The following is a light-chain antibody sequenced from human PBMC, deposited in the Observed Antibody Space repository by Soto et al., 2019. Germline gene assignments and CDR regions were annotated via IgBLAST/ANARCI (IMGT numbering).Light chain of an antibody. V-gene: IGKV1-5*01. CDR3: QQYHTDWT. J-gene: IGKJ1*01. CDR2: AAS. Sequence: DIQMTQSPSTLSASVGDTVTITCRASESIEKWLAWYQQKPGKAPKLLIFAASTLVRGVPSRFSGRGSGTEFTLTISRLQADDYATFYCQQYHTDWTFGQGTKV. CDR1: ESIEKW.